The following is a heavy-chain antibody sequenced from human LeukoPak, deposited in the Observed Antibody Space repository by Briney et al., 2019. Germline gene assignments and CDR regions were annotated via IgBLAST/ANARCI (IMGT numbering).Heavy chain of an antibody. V-gene: IGHV1-18*01. CDR3: ARGGDIVVVPAALFDY. CDR1: GYTFTSYG. Sequence: ASVKVSCKASGYTFTSYGISWVRQAPGQGLEWMGWISAYNGNTNYAQKLQGRVAMTTDTSTSTAYMELRSLRSDDTAVYYCARGGDIVVVPAALFDYWGQGTLVTVSS. D-gene: IGHD2-2*01. J-gene: IGHJ4*02. CDR2: ISAYNGNT.